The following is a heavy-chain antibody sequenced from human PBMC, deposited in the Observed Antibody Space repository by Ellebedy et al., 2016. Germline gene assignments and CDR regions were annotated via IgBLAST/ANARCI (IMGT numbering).Heavy chain of an antibody. D-gene: IGHD3-10*01. V-gene: IGHV1-46*01. CDR2: INPSGGST. CDR3: ARDRAWITMVRGAYFDY. Sequence: ASVKVFCXASGGTFSSYAISWVRQAPGQGLEWMGIINPSGGSTSYAQKFQGRVTMTRDTSTSTVYMELSSLRSEDTAVYYCARDRAWITMVRGAYFDYWGQGTLVTVSS. J-gene: IGHJ4*02. CDR1: GGTFSSYA.